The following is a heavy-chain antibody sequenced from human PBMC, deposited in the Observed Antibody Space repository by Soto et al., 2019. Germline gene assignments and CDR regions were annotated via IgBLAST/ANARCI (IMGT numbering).Heavy chain of an antibody. V-gene: IGHV3-23*01. D-gene: IGHD6-19*01. CDR2: ISGSGGST. J-gene: IGHJ4*02. CDR3: AKSGETQWLREYYFDY. Sequence: RRLSCAASGFTFSSYAMSWVRQAPGKGLEWVSAISGSGGSTYYADSVKGRFTISRDNSKNTLYLQMNSLRAEDTAVYYCAKSGETQWLREYYFDYWGQGTLVTVPS. CDR1: GFTFSSYA.